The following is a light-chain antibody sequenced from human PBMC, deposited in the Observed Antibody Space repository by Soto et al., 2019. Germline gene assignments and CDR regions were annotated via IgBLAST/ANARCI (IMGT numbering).Light chain of an antibody. CDR1: QSISSW. CDR3: QQYRIYWT. Sequence: DIAMTQSPPTLSASVGDRVTITCRASQSISSWLAWYQQKAGKAPKLLIYDASSLESGVPSRFSGSGSGTEFTLTISSLQPDDFATYFCQQYRIYWTFGQGTKVEIK. J-gene: IGKJ1*01. V-gene: IGKV1-5*01. CDR2: DAS.